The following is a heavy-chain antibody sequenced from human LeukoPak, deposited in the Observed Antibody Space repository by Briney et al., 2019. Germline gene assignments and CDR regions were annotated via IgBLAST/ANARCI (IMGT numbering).Heavy chain of an antibody. CDR3: ARGSSSGWYGGWFDP. CDR2: IYYSGST. V-gene: IGHV4-39*01. CDR1: GGSISSSSYY. J-gene: IGHJ5*02. Sequence: SETLSLTCTVSGGSISSSSYYWGWIRQPPGKGLEWIGSIYYSGSTYCNPSLKSRVTISVDTSKNQFSLKLSSVTAADTAVYYCARGSSSGWYGGWFDPWGQGTLVTVSS. D-gene: IGHD6-19*01.